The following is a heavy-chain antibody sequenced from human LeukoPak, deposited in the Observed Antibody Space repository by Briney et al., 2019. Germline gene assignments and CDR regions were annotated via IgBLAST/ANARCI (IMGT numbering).Heavy chain of an antibody. J-gene: IGHJ6*04. V-gene: IGHV3-48*03. CDR2: ISSSGSTI. D-gene: IGHD3-10*02. Sequence: GGSLRLSCAASGFTFSSYEMNWVRQAPGEGLEWVSYISSSGSTIYYADSVKGRFTISRDNAKNSLYLQMNSLRAEDTAIYYCAELGITMIGGVWGKGTTVTISS. CDR3: AELGITMIGGV. CDR1: GFTFSSYE.